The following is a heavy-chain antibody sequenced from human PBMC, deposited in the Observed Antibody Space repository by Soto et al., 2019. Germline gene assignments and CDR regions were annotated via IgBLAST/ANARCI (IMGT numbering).Heavy chain of an antibody. CDR1: GFTFSNAW. Sequence: GGSLRLSCAASGFTFSNAWMSWVRQAPGKGLEWVGRIKSKTDGGTTDYAAPVKGRFTISRDDSKNTLYLQMNSLKTEDTAVYYCTPEDYDILTGYYKNYYYYYMDVWGKGTTVTVSS. V-gene: IGHV3-15*01. J-gene: IGHJ6*03. CDR2: IKSKTDGGTT. D-gene: IGHD3-9*01. CDR3: TPEDYDILTGYYKNYYYYYMDV.